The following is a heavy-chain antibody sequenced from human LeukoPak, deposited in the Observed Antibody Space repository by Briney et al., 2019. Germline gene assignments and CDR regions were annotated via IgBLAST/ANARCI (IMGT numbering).Heavy chain of an antibody. CDR1: GFTFSSYS. D-gene: IGHD3-9*01. CDR3: AKDLTELTLALNC. CDR2: TDSRGRGQ. Sequence: TGGSLRLSCAASGFTFSSYSMNWVRQAPGKGLEWVSSTDSRGRGQYYADSVKGRFTISRDNAKNSLYLQMNSLRAEDTAVYYCAKDLTELTLALNCWGQGTLVTVSS. V-gene: IGHV3-21*01. J-gene: IGHJ4*02.